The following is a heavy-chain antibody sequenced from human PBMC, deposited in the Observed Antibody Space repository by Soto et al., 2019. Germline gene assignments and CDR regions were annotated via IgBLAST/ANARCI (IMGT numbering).Heavy chain of an antibody. J-gene: IGHJ4*02. CDR2: VNPIVGMS. CDR3: ATIYGSGSTHLAS. Sequence: QVQLVQSGAEVKKPGSSVKVSCTASGGTFNSYTINWVRQAPGRGLEWVGRVNPIVGMSNSALKFQGRVTITADKSTSTAFMYLTSLTSEYTGVYYCATIYGSGSTHLASWGQGTLVTVS. CDR1: GGTFNSYT. V-gene: IGHV1-69*02. D-gene: IGHD3-10*01.